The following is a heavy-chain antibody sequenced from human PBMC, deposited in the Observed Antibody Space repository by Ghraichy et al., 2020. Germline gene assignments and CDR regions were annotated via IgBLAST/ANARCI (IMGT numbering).Heavy chain of an antibody. CDR3: ARDSFHDTYYDFWSGYYKPESALDI. Sequence: SETLSLTCTVSGGSISSYYWSWIRQPAGKGLEWIGRIYTSGSTNYNPSLKSRVTMSVDTSKNQFSLKLSSVTAAATAVYYCARDSFHDTYYDFWSGYYKPESALDIWGQGTMVTVSS. V-gene: IGHV4-4*07. CDR2: IYTSGST. CDR1: GGSISSYY. D-gene: IGHD3-3*01. J-gene: IGHJ3*02.